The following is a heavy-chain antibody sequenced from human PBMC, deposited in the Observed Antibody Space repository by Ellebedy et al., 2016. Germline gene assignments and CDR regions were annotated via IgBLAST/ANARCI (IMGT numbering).Heavy chain of an antibody. D-gene: IGHD1-26*01. V-gene: IGHV3-30*18. CDR3: AKDQVGATVYYYGMDV. CDR1: GFSFSNYG. J-gene: IGHJ6*02. CDR2: ISSDGSKK. Sequence: GESLKISCEASGFSFSNYGMHWVRQAPGKGLEWVAVISSDGSKKYYVDSVKGRFSISRDKSKNTLYLEMNNLRVEDTAVYYCAKDQVGATVYYYGMDVWGQGTSVTVSS.